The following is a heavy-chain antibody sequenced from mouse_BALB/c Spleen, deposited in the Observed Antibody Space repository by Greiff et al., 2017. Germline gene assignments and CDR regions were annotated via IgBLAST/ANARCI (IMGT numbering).Heavy chain of an antibody. D-gene: IGHD2-3*01. V-gene: IGHV3-2*02. CDR2: ISYSGST. CDR1: GYSITSDYA. J-gene: IGHJ3*01. CDR3: ARSTPDGYSWFAY. Sequence: DVKLQESGPGLVKPSQSLSLTCTVTGYSITSDYAWNWIRQFPGNKLEWMGYISYSGSTSYNPSLKSRISITRDTSKNQFFLQLNSVTTEDTATYYCARSTPDGYSWFAYWGQGTLVTVSA.